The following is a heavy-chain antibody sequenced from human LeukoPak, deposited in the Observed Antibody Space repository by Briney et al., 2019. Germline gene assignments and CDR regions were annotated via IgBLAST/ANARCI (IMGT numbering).Heavy chain of an antibody. D-gene: IGHD6-19*01. CDR1: GFTFSSYS. J-gene: IGHJ4*02. Sequence: GGSLRLSCAASGFTFSSYSMNWVRQAPGKGLEWVSSISSSSSYIYYADSVRGRFTISRDNAKNSLYLQMNSLRAEDTAVYYCARDYSSGCPSDYWGQGTLVTVSS. CDR2: ISSSSSYI. CDR3: ARDYSSGCPSDY. V-gene: IGHV3-21*01.